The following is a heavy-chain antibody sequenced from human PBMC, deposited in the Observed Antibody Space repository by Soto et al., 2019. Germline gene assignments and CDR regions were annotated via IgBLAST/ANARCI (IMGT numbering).Heavy chain of an antibody. J-gene: IGHJ6*02. Sequence: SETLSLTCNVSGGPISNYYWSWVRQPAGKGLEWVGRIYSDGATNYSPSLKSRVFMSLDMSGNQFSLQLNSVTAADTAVYYCSRVGCSNSNCQTRGMDVWGQGTTGTVSS. CDR3: SRVGCSNSNCQTRGMDV. CDR2: IYSDGAT. V-gene: IGHV4-4*07. D-gene: IGHD2-2*01. CDR1: GGPISNYY.